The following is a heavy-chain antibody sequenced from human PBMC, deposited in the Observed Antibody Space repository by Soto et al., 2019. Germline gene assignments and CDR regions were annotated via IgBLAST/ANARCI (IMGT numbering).Heavy chain of an antibody. CDR1: GFTIDTYA. CDR3: ASNSETWKYGWLDP. Sequence: QVQLVESGGGVVQPGRSLRLSCAASGFTIDTYAMHWIRQAPGKGLEWVTRTSYDGRTTYYADSVKGRFTISRDNSKNTVHLQMSSLRGDDTAGSYCASNSETWKYGWLDPWGQGTLVTVSS. V-gene: IGHV3-30*04. D-gene: IGHD1-7*01. CDR2: TSYDGRTT. J-gene: IGHJ5*02.